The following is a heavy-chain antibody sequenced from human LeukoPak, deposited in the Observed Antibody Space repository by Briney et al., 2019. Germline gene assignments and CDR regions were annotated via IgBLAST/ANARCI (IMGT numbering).Heavy chain of an antibody. Sequence: SETLSLTCAVYGGSFSGYYWSWIRQPPGKGLEWIGEINHSGSTNYNPSLKSRVTISVDTSKNQFSLKLSSVTAADTAVYYCARWRPGNTQNWFDPWGQGTLVTVSP. CDR1: GGSFSGYY. CDR3: ARWRPGNTQNWFDP. D-gene: IGHD3-3*01. CDR2: INHSGST. V-gene: IGHV4-34*01. J-gene: IGHJ5*02.